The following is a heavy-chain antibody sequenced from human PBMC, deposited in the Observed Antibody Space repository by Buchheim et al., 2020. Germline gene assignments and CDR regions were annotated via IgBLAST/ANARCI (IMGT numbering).Heavy chain of an antibody. V-gene: IGHV3-7*01. CDR1: GFTFSSYW. CDR2: IKQDGSEK. J-gene: IGHJ4*02. Sequence: EVQLVESGGGLVQPGGSLRLSCAASGFTFSSYWMSWVRQAPGKGLEWVANIKQDGSEKYYVDSVKGRLTISSDNAKNSLYLQMNSLRAEDTAVYYCARGAPIGGEWELPYYFDYWGQGTL. D-gene: IGHD1-26*01. CDR3: ARGAPIGGEWELPYYFDY.